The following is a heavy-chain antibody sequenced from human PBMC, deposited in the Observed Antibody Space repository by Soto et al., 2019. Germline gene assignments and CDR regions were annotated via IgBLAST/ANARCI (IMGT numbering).Heavy chain of an antibody. CDR3: AKDSPGGAADGAFDY. D-gene: IGHD6-13*01. CDR1: GFTFSDYA. Sequence: GGSLRLSCAASGFTFSDYAMSWVRQPPGKGLEGVSGISGRGGTTYYADSVKGRFTISRDNSENTLYLQMNSLRAEDTALYYGAKDSPGGAADGAFDYWGQGTLVTVSS. J-gene: IGHJ4*02. CDR2: ISGRGGTT. V-gene: IGHV3-23*01.